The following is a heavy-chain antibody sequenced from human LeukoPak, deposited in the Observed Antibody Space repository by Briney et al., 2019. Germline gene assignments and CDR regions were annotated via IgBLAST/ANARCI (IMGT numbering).Heavy chain of an antibody. CDR3: AKETYYYDSSGYYGPFDY. CDR2: ISWSSRSI. V-gene: IGHV3-9*01. Sequence: GRSLRLSCAASGFTFCDYAMHWVRQAPGKGLEWVSGISWSSRSIDYADSVKGRFTISRDNAKNSLYLQMNSLRAEDTALYYCAKETYYYDSSGYYGPFDYWGQGTLVTVSS. D-gene: IGHD3-22*01. CDR1: GFTFCDYA. J-gene: IGHJ4*02.